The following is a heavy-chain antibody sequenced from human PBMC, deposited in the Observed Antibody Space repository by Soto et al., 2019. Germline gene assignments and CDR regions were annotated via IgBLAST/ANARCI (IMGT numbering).Heavy chain of an antibody. CDR1: GGTISSNA. D-gene: IGHD5-12*01. Sequence: PAKVSCKASGGTISSNAISWVRQYPGQGLEWMGGIIPIFGTANYAQKFQGRVTITADKSTSTAYMELSSLRSEDTAVFYCAGGYAYYSYGMDVWGQGTTVTVSS. J-gene: IGHJ6*02. CDR2: IIPIFGTA. CDR3: AGGYAYYSYGMDV. V-gene: IGHV1-69*06.